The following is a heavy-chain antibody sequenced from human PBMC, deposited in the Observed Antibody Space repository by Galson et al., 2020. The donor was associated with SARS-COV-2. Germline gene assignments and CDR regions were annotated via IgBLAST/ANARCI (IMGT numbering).Heavy chain of an antibody. Sequence: TGGSLILSCAASGFTFSNAWMSWVRQAPGKGLEWVGRIKSKTDGGTTDYAAPVKGRFTISRDDSKNTLYLQMNSLKTEDTAVYYCTTDAPPRAARPGDAFDIWGQGTMVTVSS. CDR2: IKSKTDGGTT. V-gene: IGHV3-15*01. CDR3: TTDAPPRAARPGDAFDI. CDR1: GFTFSNAW. D-gene: IGHD6-6*01. J-gene: IGHJ3*02.